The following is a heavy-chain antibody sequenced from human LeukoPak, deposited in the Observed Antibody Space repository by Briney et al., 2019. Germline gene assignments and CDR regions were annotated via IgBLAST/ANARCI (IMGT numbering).Heavy chain of an antibody. J-gene: IGHJ4*02. CDR2: IYYSGST. V-gene: IGHV4-59*01. D-gene: IGHD2-2*01. CDR1: GGSISSYY. CDR3: ARGSPAAPDY. Sequence: SETLSLTCTVSGGSISSYYWSWIRQPPGKGLEWIGYIYYSGSTNYNPSLKSRVTISVDTSKNQFSLKLSSVTAADTAVYYYARGSPAAPDYWGQGTLVTVSS.